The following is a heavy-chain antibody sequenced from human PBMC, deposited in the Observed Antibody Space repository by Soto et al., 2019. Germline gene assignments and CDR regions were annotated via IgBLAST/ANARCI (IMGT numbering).Heavy chain of an antibody. CDR2: ISGSGGDT. V-gene: IGHV3-23*01. Sequence: EVQLLESGGGLVQPGGSLRLSCAASGFTFSSYGMSWVRQAPGKGPEWVSTISGSGGDTYYAGSVKGRFTISRDNSKNTLFLQMSSLRAEDAAVYYCAKEWKTSTYGKFDYWGQGILVTVSS. CDR1: GFTFSSYG. J-gene: IGHJ4*02. CDR3: AKEWKTSTYGKFDY. D-gene: IGHD3-10*01.